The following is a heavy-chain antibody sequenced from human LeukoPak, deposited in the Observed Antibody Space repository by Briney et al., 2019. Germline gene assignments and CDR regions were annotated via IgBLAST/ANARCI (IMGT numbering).Heavy chain of an antibody. CDR3: ARHGVVVVSTTIDY. CDR2: IYYSGST. J-gene: IGHJ4*02. V-gene: IGHV4-39*01. D-gene: IGHD3-22*01. Sequence: SETLSLTCTVSGGSISSSSYYWGWIRQPPGKGLEWIGSIYYSGSTYYNPSLKSRVTISVDTSKNQFSLKLSSVTAADTAVYYCARHGVVVVSTTIDYWGQRTLVTVSS. CDR1: GGSISSSSYY.